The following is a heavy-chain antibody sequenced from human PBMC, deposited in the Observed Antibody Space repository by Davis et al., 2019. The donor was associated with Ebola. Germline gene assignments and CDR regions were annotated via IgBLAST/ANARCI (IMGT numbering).Heavy chain of an antibody. Sequence: PGGSLRLSCAASGFTFRSYGMHWVRQAPGKGLEWVAVISYDGSNKYYADSVKGRFTISRDNAKNSLFLQMNSLGAEDTAVYYCARGHCTRSSCYTGGYYYYAMDVWGQGTTVIVSS. J-gene: IGHJ6*02. V-gene: IGHV3-30*03. CDR2: ISYDGSNK. D-gene: IGHD2-2*02. CDR1: GFTFRSYG. CDR3: ARGHCTRSSCYTGGYYYYAMDV.